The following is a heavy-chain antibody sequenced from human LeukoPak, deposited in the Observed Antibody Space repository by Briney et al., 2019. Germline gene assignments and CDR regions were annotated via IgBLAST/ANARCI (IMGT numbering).Heavy chain of an antibody. CDR3: ARVTTAYHGYFDY. CDR2: INPNSGGT. Sequence: ASVKVSCKASGYTFTGYYMHWVRQAPGQGLEWMGWINPNSGGTNYAQKFQGRVTMTRDTSISTAYMELSRLRSDDTAVYYCARVTTAYHGYFDYWGQGTLVTVSS. CDR1: GYTFTGYY. V-gene: IGHV1-2*02. J-gene: IGHJ4*02. D-gene: IGHD4-11*01.